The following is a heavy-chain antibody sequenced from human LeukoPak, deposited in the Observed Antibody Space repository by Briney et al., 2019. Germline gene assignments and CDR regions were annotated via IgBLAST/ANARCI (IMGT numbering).Heavy chain of an antibody. J-gene: IGHJ4*02. CDR2: INPNSGGT. D-gene: IGHD1-26*01. Sequence: ASVTVSCKASGYTFTAYYIYWVRQAPGQGLECIGWINPNSGGTNSAQKFQGRVTMTRDTSISTAYMELSRLTSDDTAVYYCARDIGSFSVDYWGQGTLVTVSS. V-gene: IGHV1-2*02. CDR1: GYTFTAYY. CDR3: ARDIGSFSVDY.